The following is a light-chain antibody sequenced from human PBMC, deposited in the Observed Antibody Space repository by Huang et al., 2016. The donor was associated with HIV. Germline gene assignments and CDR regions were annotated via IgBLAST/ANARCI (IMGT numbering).Light chain of an antibody. CDR2: LGS. V-gene: IGKV2-28*01. Sequence: DIVMTQSPLSLPVTPGEPASISCRSCQSLLHTNGYNYLDWYLQKPGQSPQLLISLGSIRASGVPDRFSGSGSVVDFTLKISRVEAEDVGVYYCMQALQTPRTFGQGTRLDIK. CDR3: MQALQTPRT. J-gene: IGKJ5*01. CDR1: QSLLHTNGYNY.